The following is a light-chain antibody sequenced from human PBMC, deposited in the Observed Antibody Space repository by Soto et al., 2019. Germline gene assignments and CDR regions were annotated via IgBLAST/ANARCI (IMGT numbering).Light chain of an antibody. CDR3: CSYAGKNLPFYV. CDR2: DSY. V-gene: IGLV2-23*01. CDR1: SSDIGYYNL. J-gene: IGLJ1*01. Sequence: QRGLTFPASGCGSPGQGITISWSGSSSDIGYYNLVSWYQRRPGAARNLISYDSYKRPSGGSPRFSASTSGNTASLTISGLQAEDEADYFCCSYAGKNLPFYVFGTGTKVTVL.